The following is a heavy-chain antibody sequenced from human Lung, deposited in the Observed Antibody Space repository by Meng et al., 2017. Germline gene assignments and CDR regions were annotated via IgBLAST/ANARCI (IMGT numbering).Heavy chain of an antibody. Sequence: GESLKISCAASGFTFSGSAVHWVRQASGKGLEWVGRIRSKTKTYATTYAASVRGRFTISSDDSKNTAFLQMSRLQVEDTAVYYCTCISDYYDSSAFRDDYWGQGALVTVSS. D-gene: IGHD3-22*01. V-gene: IGHV3-73*01. CDR1: GFTFSGSA. CDR3: TCISDYYDSSAFRDDY. CDR2: IRSKTKTYAT. J-gene: IGHJ4*02.